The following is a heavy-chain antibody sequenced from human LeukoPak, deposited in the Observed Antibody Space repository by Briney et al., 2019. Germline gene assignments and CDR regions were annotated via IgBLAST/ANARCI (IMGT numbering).Heavy chain of an antibody. J-gene: IGHJ3*02. CDR3: ARARIAAAGVLDAFDI. CDR2: INSDGSST. Sequence: GGSLRLSCAASGFTFSSYWMHWVRQAPGKGLVWVSRINSDGSSTSYADSVKGRFTISRDNAKNTLYLQMNSLRAEDTAVYYCARARIAAAGVLDAFDIWGQGTMVTVSS. D-gene: IGHD6-13*01. V-gene: IGHV3-74*01. CDR1: GFTFSSYW.